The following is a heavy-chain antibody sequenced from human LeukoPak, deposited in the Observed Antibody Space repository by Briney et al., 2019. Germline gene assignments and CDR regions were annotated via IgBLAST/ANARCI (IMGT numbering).Heavy chain of an antibody. CDR1: GFTFTTCS. D-gene: IGHD6-19*01. CDR2: ISASGGS. V-gene: IGHV3-23*01. CDR3: AKNPNRSGWYQDY. J-gene: IGHJ4*02. Sequence: GGSLRLSCLASGFTFTTCSMTWVRQTPAKGLEWVAAISASGGSYYADSVKGRFTISRDNSKNKLYLQLNNLGADDTAVYYCAKNPNRSGWYQDYWGKGALVIVSS.